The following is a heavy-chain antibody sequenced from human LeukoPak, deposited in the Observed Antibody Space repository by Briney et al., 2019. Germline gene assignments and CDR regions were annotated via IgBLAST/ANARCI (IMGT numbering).Heavy chain of an antibody. CDR3: ARSHGSGSPYFDY. CDR1: GYTFTGYY. V-gene: IGHV1-2*02. CDR2: INPNSGGT. D-gene: IGHD3-10*01. Sequence: ASVKVSCKASGYTFTGYYMHWVRQAPGQGLEWMGWINPNSGGTNYAQKFQGRVTMTRDTSISTAYMELSRLRSDDTAVYYCARSHGSGSPYFDYWGQGTLVTVSS. J-gene: IGHJ4*02.